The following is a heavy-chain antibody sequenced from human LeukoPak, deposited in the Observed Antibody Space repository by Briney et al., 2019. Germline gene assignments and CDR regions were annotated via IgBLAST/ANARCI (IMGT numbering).Heavy chain of an antibody. J-gene: IGHJ4*02. CDR3: AKLSAGGTGY. Sequence: PGGPLRISCAASGFTFSTYTMCWVRQAPGKRREWVSSISGSGGGTFYADSVKGRFTISRDNSKNTLFLQMNSLRAEDTAVYYCAKLSAGGTGYWGQGILVTVSS. CDR1: GFTFSTYT. D-gene: IGHD6-13*01. V-gene: IGHV3-23*01. CDR2: ISGSGGGT.